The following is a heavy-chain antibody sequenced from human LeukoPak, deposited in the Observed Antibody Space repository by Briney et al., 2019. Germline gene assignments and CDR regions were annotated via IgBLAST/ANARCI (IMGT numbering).Heavy chain of an antibody. J-gene: IGHJ4*02. V-gene: IGHV3-21*01. CDR2: ISSSSSYI. CDR3: ARDPTWKYYFDY. D-gene: IGHD1-1*01. Sequence: GSLGPPRAASGFPLNSYSMDLVHPAPGEGPEWVSSISSSSSYIYYADSVKGRFTISRDNAKNSLYLQMNSLRAEDTAVYYCARDPTWKYYFDYWGQGTLVTVSS. CDR1: GFPLNSYS.